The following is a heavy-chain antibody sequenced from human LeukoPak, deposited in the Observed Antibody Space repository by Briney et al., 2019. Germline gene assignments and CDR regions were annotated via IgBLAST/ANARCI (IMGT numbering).Heavy chain of an antibody. Sequence: GGSLRLSCAASGFTFSSYAMSWVRQAPGKGLEWVSAISGSGGSTYYADSGKGRFTISRDNSKNTLYLQMNSLRAEDTAVYYCARGDLANMYYFDYWGQGTLVTVSS. V-gene: IGHV3-23*01. D-gene: IGHD5-12*01. CDR3: ARGDLANMYYFDY. CDR2: ISGSGGST. CDR1: GFTFSSYA. J-gene: IGHJ4*02.